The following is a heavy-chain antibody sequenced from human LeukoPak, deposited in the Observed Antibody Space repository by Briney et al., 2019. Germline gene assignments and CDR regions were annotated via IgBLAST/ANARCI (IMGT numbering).Heavy chain of an antibody. D-gene: IGHD6-13*01. CDR2: ISASGGST. CDR3: AKTAAAGTVRAYYFDY. V-gene: IGHV3-23*01. J-gene: IGHJ4*02. Sequence: PGGSLRLSCAASGFTFSSHAMSWVRQAPGKGLEWVSGISASGGSTYYADSVKGRFIVSRDISRNTLDLQMNSLRVEDTAVYYCAKTAAAGTVRAYYFDYWGQGTLVTVSS. CDR1: GFTFSSHA.